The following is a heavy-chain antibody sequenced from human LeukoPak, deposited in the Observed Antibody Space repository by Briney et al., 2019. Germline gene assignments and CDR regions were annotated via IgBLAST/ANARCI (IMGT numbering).Heavy chain of an antibody. CDR2: MNEDGSGT. CDR3: ARDPAWGAIDY. Sequence: GGSLRLSCAVSGFSIGSSWMSWGRQTPGKGLEWVADMNEDGSGTYYVDSVKGRFTVSRDNAQNSVYLQMNSLRVEDTGVYYCARDPAWGAIDYWGQGTLVTVSS. D-gene: IGHD7-27*01. V-gene: IGHV3-7*01. J-gene: IGHJ4*02. CDR1: GFSIGSSW.